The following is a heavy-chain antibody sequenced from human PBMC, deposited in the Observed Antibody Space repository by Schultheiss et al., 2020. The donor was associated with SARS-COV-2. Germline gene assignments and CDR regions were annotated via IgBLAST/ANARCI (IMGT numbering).Heavy chain of an antibody. V-gene: IGHV4-59*10. CDR3: ARVGPYYYGMDV. CDR2: IYTSGST. CDR1: GGSFSGYY. Sequence: SETLSLTCAVYGGSFSGYYWGWIRQPPGKGLEWIGSIYTSGSTNYNPSLKSRVTMSVDTSKNQFSLKLSSVTAADTAVYYCARVGPYYYGMDVWGQGTTVTVSS. J-gene: IGHJ6*02.